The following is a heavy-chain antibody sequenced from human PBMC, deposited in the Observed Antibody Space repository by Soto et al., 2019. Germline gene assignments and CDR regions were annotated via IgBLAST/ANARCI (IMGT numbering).Heavy chain of an antibody. CDR3: ARGGTYYDFWSGYYKGYALDI. Sequence: VQLVESGGGLIQPGGSLRLSCAASGFTVSSNYMSWVRQAPGKGLEWVSVIYSGGSTYYADSVKGRFTISRDNSKNTLYLQMNSLRSEDTAVYYCARGGTYYDFWSGYYKGYALDIWGQGTMVTVSS. D-gene: IGHD3-3*01. CDR1: GFTVSSNY. J-gene: IGHJ3*02. V-gene: IGHV3-53*01. CDR2: IYSGGST.